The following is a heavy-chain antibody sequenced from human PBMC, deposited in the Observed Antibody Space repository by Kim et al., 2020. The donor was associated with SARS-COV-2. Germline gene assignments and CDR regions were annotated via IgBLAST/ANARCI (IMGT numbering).Heavy chain of an antibody. J-gene: IGHJ4*02. CDR3: TTSTDYYDSSGYSDGFDY. CDR1: GFTFSNAW. V-gene: IGHV3-15*01. CDR2: IKSKTDGGTT. Sequence: GGSLRLSCAASGFTFSNAWMSWVRQAPGKGLEWVGRIKSKTDGGTTDYAAPVKGRFTISRDDSKNTLYLQMNSLKTEDTAVYYCTTSTDYYDSSGYSDGFDYWGQGTLVTVSS. D-gene: IGHD3-22*01.